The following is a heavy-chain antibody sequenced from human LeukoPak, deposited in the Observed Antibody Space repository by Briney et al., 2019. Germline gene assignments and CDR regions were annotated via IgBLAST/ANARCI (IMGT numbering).Heavy chain of an antibody. Sequence: GGSLRLSCAASGFTFSSYSMNWVRRTPGKGLEWGSCISSSSSYIYYADSVKGRFIISRDNAKNSLYLQMNSLRAEDTAVYYCASLPYSSPSPLYYYYYYYMDVWGKGTTVTVSS. CDR1: GFTFSSYS. CDR2: ISSSSSYI. CDR3: ASLPYSSPSPLYYYYYYYMDV. D-gene: IGHD6-6*01. V-gene: IGHV3-21*01. J-gene: IGHJ6*03.